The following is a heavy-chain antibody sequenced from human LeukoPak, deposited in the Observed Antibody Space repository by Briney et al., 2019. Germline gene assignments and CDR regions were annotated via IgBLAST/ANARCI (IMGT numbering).Heavy chain of an antibody. Sequence: PGRSLRLSCAASGFTFDDYAMHWVRQAPGKGLERVSGISWNSGSIGYVDSVKGRFTISRDDAKTSLYLQMNSLRAEDMALHYCAKHNYYDSSCYLDYWGQGTLLTVSS. D-gene: IGHD3-22*01. V-gene: IGHV3-9*03. CDR2: ISWNSGSI. CDR1: GFTFDDYA. CDR3: AKHNYYDSSCYLDY. J-gene: IGHJ4*02.